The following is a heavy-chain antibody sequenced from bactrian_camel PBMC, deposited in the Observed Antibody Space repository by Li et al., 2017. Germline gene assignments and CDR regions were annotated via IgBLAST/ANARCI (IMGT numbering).Heavy chain of an antibody. CDR2: INGDSGRT. V-gene: IGHV3S40*01. J-gene: IGHJ4*01. Sequence: DVQLVESGGGLVQPGGSLRLSCTASGFTFSSSDMSWGRQIPGKGLEWVSAINGDSGRTYYADSVKGRFTISQDNAKKSVTLQMNNLKPEDTAMYYCAALGGPIADRRPGPWLLDEEEYAYWGQGTQVTVS. CDR3: AALGGPIADRRPGPWLLDEEEYAY. CDR1: GFTFSSSD. D-gene: IGHD7*01.